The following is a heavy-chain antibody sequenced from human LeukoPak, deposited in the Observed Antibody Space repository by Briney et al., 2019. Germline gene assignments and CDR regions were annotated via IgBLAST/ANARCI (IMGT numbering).Heavy chain of an antibody. CDR1: TASINGYY. V-gene: IGHV4-4*07. J-gene: IGHJ4*02. CDR2: IYTTGMT. Sequence: SETLSLTCTVSTASINGYYWGWVRQPAGRGLEWIGRIYTTGMTQYDPSLQSRVTMSVDTSQKQFSLNLRSVTAADTAIYFCVRHGYTASHFFLDYWSQGALVTVSS. CDR3: VRHGYTASHFFLDY. D-gene: IGHD5-18*01.